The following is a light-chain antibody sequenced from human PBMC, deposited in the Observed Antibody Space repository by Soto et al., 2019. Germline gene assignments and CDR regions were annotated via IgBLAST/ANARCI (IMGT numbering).Light chain of an antibody. CDR1: SSNIGTGFD. CDR3: QSYDSSLSGRV. CDR2: GNS. J-gene: IGLJ3*02. V-gene: IGLV1-40*01. Sequence: QSALTQPPSVSGAPGQRVTISCTGSSSNIGTGFDVHWYQQIPGAAPKLLIYGNSDRPSGVPDRFSGSKSGTSASLAITGLQAEDEADYYCQSYDSSLSGRVFGGGTKVTVL.